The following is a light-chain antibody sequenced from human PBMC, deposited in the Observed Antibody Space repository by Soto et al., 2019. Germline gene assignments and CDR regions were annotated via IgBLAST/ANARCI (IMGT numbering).Light chain of an antibody. Sequence: DIQMTQSPSTLSASVGDRVTITCRASQNVDTFLAWYQWKPGKAPMFLIYKASSLESGVPSRFSGSVSGTEFTLTISSLQPENFATYFCQQYDSYPLTVGQGTKLEIK. J-gene: IGKJ2*01. CDR1: QNVDTF. CDR2: KAS. V-gene: IGKV1-5*03. CDR3: QQYDSYPLT.